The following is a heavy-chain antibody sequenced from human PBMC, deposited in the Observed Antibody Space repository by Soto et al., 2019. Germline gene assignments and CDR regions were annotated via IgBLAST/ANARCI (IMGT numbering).Heavy chain of an antibody. D-gene: IGHD3-3*01. V-gene: IGHV3-23*01. Sequence: EVQLLESXXGLVQPGGSLRLSCAASGFIFSSYAMSWVRQAPGKGLEWVSAMSGSGDNAYYADSVKGRFTIARGNSKNLLTLQMKSLRAEDTAIYYCARFFAAGTRGYLDSWGQGTLVTVSS. J-gene: IGHJ4*02. CDR1: GFIFSSYA. CDR2: MSGSGDNA. CDR3: ARFFAAGTRGYLDS.